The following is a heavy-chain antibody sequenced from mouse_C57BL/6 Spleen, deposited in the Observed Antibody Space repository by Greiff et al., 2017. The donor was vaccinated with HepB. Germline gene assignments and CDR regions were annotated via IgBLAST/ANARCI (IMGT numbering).Heavy chain of an antibody. V-gene: IGHV3-6*01. CDR1: GYSITSGYY. CDR2: ISYDGSN. Sequence: VQLQQSGPGLVKPSQSLSLTCSVTGYSITSGYYWNWIRQFPGNKLEWMGYISYDGSNNYNPSLKNRISITRDTSKNQFFLKLNSVTTEDTATYYCARAGGYYGSSFYYFDYWGQGTTLTVSS. CDR3: ARAGGYYGSSFYYFDY. J-gene: IGHJ2*01. D-gene: IGHD1-1*01.